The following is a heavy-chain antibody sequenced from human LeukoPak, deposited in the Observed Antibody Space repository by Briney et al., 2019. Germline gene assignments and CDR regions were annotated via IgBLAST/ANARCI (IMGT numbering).Heavy chain of an antibody. V-gene: IGHV1-18*01. CDR2: ISAYNGNT. CDR1: GYTFTSYG. Sequence: ASVTVSCKASGYTFTSYGISWVRQAPGQGLEWMGWISAYNGNTNYAQKLQGRVTMTTDTSTSTAYMELRSLRSDDTAVYYCARDTTTGYSSSWYGYYYYYGMDVWGQGTTVTVSS. J-gene: IGHJ6*02. CDR3: ARDTTTGYSSSWYGYYYYYGMDV. D-gene: IGHD6-13*01.